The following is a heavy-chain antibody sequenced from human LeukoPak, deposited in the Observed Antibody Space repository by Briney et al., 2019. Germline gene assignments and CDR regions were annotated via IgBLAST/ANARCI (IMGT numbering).Heavy chain of an antibody. V-gene: IGHV1-18*01. J-gene: IGHJ4*02. CDR1: GYTFTSYG. CDR3: ARESLPPMWYSSSSATHLHHLDY. Sequence: ASVKVSCKASGYTFTSYGISWVRQAPGQGLEWMGWISAYNGNTNYAQKLQGRVTMTTDTSTSTAYMVLRSLRSDDTAVYYCARESLPPMWYSSSSATHLHHLDYWGQGTLVTVSS. D-gene: IGHD6-13*01. CDR2: ISAYNGNT.